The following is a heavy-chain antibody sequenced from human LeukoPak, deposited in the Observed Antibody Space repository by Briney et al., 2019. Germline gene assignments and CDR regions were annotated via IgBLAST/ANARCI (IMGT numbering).Heavy chain of an antibody. D-gene: IGHD3-22*01. J-gene: IGHJ4*02. V-gene: IGHV3-21*01. CDR2: ISSSSGYI. CDR1: GFTFGTYS. Sequence: GGSLRLSCAAFGFTFGTYSMNWVRQAPGKGLEWVSSISSSSGYIYYADSVKGRFTISRDNAKNSLYLQMNSLRGEDTAVYYCARVLGNYYDGSGPSLYWGQGTLVTVSS. CDR3: ARVLGNYYDGSGPSLY.